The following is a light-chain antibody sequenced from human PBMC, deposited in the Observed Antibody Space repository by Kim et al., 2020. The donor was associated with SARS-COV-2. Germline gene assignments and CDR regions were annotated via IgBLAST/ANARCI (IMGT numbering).Light chain of an antibody. V-gene: IGKV3-20*01. CDR1: QSVSSSY. Sequence: LAPGDRATLSCRASQSVSSSYLAWYQQKPGQAPRLLTYGASSRATGIPDRFSGSGSGTDFTLTISRLEPEDFAVYYCQQYGDSTRTFGQGTKLEI. CDR3: QQYGDSTRT. CDR2: GAS. J-gene: IGKJ2*01.